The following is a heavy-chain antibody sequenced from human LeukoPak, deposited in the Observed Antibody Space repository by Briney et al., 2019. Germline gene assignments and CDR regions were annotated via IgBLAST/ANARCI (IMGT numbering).Heavy chain of an antibody. CDR3: ARDGYGDYVFDY. CDR1: GFTSSDYS. CDR2: MSYDGSTQ. D-gene: IGHD4-17*01. V-gene: IGHV3-33*01. J-gene: IGHJ4*02. Sequence: GGSLRLSCAVSGFTSSDYSMHWVRQAPGKGLEWVAVMSYDGSTQYYADSVKGRFSISRDNPKNTLYLQMDSLRAEDTAVYYCARDGYGDYVFDYWGQGTLVTVSS.